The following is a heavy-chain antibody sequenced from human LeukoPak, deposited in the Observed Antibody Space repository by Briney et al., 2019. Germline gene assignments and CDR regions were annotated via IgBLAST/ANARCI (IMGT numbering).Heavy chain of an antibody. CDR3: ARHKDSYEAFDI. D-gene: IGHD3-3*01. CDR1: GGSISSYY. J-gene: IGHJ3*02. V-gene: IGHV4-59*01. Sequence: ESGPTLVKPSETLSLTCTVSGGSISSYYWSWIRQPPGKGLEWIGYIYYSGSTNYNPSLKSRVTISVDTSKNQFSLKLSSVTAADTAVYYCARHKDSYEAFDIWGQGTMVTVSS. CDR2: IYYSGST.